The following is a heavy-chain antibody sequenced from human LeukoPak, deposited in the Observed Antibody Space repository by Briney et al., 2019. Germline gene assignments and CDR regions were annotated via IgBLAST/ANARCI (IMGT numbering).Heavy chain of an antibody. CDR1: GYTFTSYG. D-gene: IGHD6-13*01. J-gene: IGHJ5*02. Sequence: ASVKVSCKASGYTFTSYGISWVRQAPGQGLEWMGWISAYNGNTNYAQTLQGRVTMTTDTSTSTAYMELRSLISDDTAVYYCARDNSGLAAAGPGWFDPWGQGTLVTVSS. CDR3: ARDNSGLAAAGPGWFDP. CDR2: ISAYNGNT. V-gene: IGHV1-18*01.